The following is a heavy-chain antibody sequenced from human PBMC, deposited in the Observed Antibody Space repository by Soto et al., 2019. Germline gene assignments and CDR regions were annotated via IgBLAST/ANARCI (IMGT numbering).Heavy chain of an antibody. J-gene: IGHJ3*02. V-gene: IGHV3-30*18. CDR3: AKGPPAARKSNAFDI. CDR2: ISYDGSNK. D-gene: IGHD6-13*01. Sequence: PGGSLRLSCAASGFTFSSYGMHWVRQAPGKGLEWVAVISYDGSNKYYADSVKGRFTISRDNSKNTLYLQMNSLRAEDTAVYYCAKGPPAARKSNAFDIWGQGTMVTVSS. CDR1: GFTFSSYG.